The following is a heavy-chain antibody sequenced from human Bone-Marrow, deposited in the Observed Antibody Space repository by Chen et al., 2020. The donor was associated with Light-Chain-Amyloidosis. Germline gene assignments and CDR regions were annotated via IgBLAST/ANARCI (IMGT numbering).Heavy chain of an antibody. CDR3: AKDKGGSMGFGMDV. CDR1: GFTFDDYA. D-gene: IGHD3-10*01. J-gene: IGHJ6*02. V-gene: IGHV3-9*01. Sequence: EEHLVESGGGLVQPGRSLRLSCEASGFTFDDYAMHWVRQAPGKGLEWVSGISWNSGVKGYVDSVRGRFTISRDGAKNSLYLQMNSLRPEDTALYYCAKDKGGSMGFGMDVWGQGTTVIVSS. CDR2: ISWNSGVK.